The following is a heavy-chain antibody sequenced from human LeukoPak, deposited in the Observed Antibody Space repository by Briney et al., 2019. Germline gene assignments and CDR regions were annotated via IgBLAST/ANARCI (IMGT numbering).Heavy chain of an antibody. CDR1: GGSISSYY. V-gene: IGHV4-59*01. J-gene: IGHJ4*02. CDR3: ARARRGGILTGYRTLDY. Sequence: SETLSLTCTVSGGSISSYYWSWIRQPPGKGLEWIGYIYYSGSTNYNPSLKSRVTISVDTSKNQFSLKLSSVTAADTAVYYCARARRGGILTGYRTLDYWGQGTLVTVSS. CDR2: IYYSGST. D-gene: IGHD3-9*01.